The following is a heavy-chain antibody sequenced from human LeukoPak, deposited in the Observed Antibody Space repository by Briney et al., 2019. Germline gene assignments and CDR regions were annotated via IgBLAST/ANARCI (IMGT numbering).Heavy chain of an antibody. V-gene: IGHV1-18*01. CDR2: ISAYNGST. J-gene: IGHJ4*02. D-gene: IGHD4-23*01. CDR3: ARDLRMPRWDFDY. CDR1: GYTFTSYG. Sequence: ASVKVSCKASGYTFTSYGISWVRQAPGQGLEWMGWISAYNGSTNYAQKLQGRVTMTTDTSTSTACMELRSLRSDDTAVYYCARDLRMPRWDFDYWGQGTLVTVSS.